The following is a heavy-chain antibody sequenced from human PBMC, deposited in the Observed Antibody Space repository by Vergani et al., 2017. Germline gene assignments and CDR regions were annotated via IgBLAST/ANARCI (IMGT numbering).Heavy chain of an antibody. CDR2: ISSSGSTI. CDR1: GFTFSSYE. V-gene: IGHV3-48*03. CDR3: ARDDHCSGGSCYADYYYGMDV. Sequence: EVQLVESGGGLVQPGGSLRLSCAASGFTFSSYEMNWVRQAPGKGLEWVSYISSSGSTIYYADSVKGRFTISRDNAKTSLYLQMNSLRAEDTAVYYCARDDHCSGGSCYADYYYGMDVWGQGTTVTVSS. J-gene: IGHJ6*02. D-gene: IGHD2-15*01.